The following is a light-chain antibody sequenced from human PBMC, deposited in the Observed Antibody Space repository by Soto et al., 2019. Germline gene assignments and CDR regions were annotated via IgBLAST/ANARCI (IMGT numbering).Light chain of an antibody. V-gene: IGKV3-20*01. CDR1: QSVSTSY. CDR2: GAS. CDR3: QQYGNSRGT. Sequence: EIVMTQSPATLSLSPGDRATLSCTASQSVSTSYLAWYQQKPGQAPRLLIYGASSRATGIPDRFSGGGSGTDFTLTISGLEPEDFAVYYCQQYGNSRGTFGQGTKVDIK. J-gene: IGKJ1*01.